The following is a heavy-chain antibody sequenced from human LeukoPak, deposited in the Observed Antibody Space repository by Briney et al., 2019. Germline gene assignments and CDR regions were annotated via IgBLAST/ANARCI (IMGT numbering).Heavy chain of an antibody. V-gene: IGHV3-7*01. CDR1: GFTFSSYW. D-gene: IGHD6-13*01. Sequence: GGSLRLSCAASGFTFSSYWMSWVRQAPGKGLEWVANIKQDGSEKYYVGSVKGRFTISRDNAKNSLYLQMNSLRAEDTAVYYCARSSKAAGPYYFDHWGQGTLVTVSS. J-gene: IGHJ4*02. CDR2: IKQDGSEK. CDR3: ARSSKAAGPYYFDH.